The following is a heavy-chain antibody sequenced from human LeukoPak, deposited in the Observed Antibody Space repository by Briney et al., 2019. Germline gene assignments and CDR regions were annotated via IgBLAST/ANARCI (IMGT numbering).Heavy chain of an antibody. D-gene: IGHD5-18*01. CDR1: GYTFTSYG. CDR2: ISAYNGNT. V-gene: IGHV1-18*01. J-gene: IGHJ4*02. Sequence: ASVKVSCKASGYTFTSYGISWVRQAPGQGLEWMGWISAYNGNTNYAQKLRGRVTMTTDTSTSTAYMELRSLRSDDTAVYYCARSPGYSYGYGSLGYFDYWGQGTLVTVSS. CDR3: ARSPGYSYGYGSLGYFDY.